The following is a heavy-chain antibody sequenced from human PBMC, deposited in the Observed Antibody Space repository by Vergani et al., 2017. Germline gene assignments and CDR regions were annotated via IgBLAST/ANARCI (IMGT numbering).Heavy chain of an antibody. J-gene: IGHJ3*02. V-gene: IGHV2-5*01. Sequence: QITLKESGPTLVKPTQTLTLTCTFSGFSLSTSGVGVGWIRQPPGKALEWLALIYWNDDKRYSPSLKSRLTITKDTSKNQVVLTMTNMDPVDTATYYCAHRLPTYYDFWSGSRGDAFDIWGQGTMVTVSS. CDR2: IYWNDDK. D-gene: IGHD3-3*01. CDR1: GFSLSTSGVG. CDR3: AHRLPTYYDFWSGSRGDAFDI.